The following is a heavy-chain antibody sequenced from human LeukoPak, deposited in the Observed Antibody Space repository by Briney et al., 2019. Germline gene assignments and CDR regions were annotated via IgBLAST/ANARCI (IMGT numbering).Heavy chain of an antibody. Sequence: SETLSLTCTVSGGSASSSSWSWIRQPPGQELEWIGYISDSGSTNYNPFLKSRITISVDTAGNQFSLWLSSVTAADTAVYYCARRISNISVFAQWGQGTLVTVSS. CDR1: GGSASSSS. CDR2: ISDSGST. J-gene: IGHJ4*02. V-gene: IGHV4-59*02. D-gene: IGHD2-15*01. CDR3: ARRISNISVFAQ.